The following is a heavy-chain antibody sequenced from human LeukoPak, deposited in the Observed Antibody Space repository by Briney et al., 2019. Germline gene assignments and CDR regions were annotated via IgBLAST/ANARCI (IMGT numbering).Heavy chain of an antibody. CDR2: ISYDGSNK. V-gene: IGHV3-30*18. CDR3: AKDLSIAVAAPDY. CDR1: GFTSSSYG. J-gene: IGHJ4*02. D-gene: IGHD6-19*01. Sequence: GGSLRLSCAASGFTSSSYGMHWVRQAPGKGLEWVAVISYDGSNKYYADSVKGRFTISRDNSKNTLYLQMNSLRAEDTAVYYCAKDLSIAVAAPDYWGQGTLVTVSS.